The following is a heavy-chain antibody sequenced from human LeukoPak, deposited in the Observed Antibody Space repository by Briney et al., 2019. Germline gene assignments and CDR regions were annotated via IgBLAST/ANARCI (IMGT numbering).Heavy chain of an antibody. CDR1: GFTFSSYW. J-gene: IGHJ4*02. D-gene: IGHD6-13*01. CDR2: IKQDGSEK. V-gene: IGHV3-7*01. CDR3: ARDYGSSWTSEYFDY. Sequence: GGSLRFSCAASGFTFSSYWMSWVRQAPGKGLEWVANIKQDGSEKYYVDSVKGRFTISRDNAKNSLYLQMNSLRAEDTAVYYCARDYGSSWTSEYFDYWGQGTLVTVSS.